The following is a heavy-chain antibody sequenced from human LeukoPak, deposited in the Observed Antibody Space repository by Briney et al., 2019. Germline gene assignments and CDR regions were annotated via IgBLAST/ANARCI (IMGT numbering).Heavy chain of an antibody. CDR2: VSPNNGDT. V-gene: IGHV1-2*02. D-gene: IGHD3-16*01. CDR3: ARVSVAGGQTDY. CDR1: GYTFTDYY. Sequence: ASVKVSCKASGYTFTDYYIHWVRQAPGQGVEWMGWVSPNNGDTNYAQKFQGRVTMTRDTTINTAYMELSRLRSDDTAVYYCARVSVAGGQTDYWGQGTLVTVSS. J-gene: IGHJ4*02.